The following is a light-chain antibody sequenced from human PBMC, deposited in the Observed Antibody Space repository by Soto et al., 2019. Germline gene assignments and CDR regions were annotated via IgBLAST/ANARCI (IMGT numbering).Light chain of an antibody. CDR1: QSISSN. V-gene: IGKV3-15*01. Sequence: EIVMTHSPATLSVSPGERATLSCRARQSISSNLAWYQQKPGQAPRLLIYDASTRATGIPARFSGSGSGTYFTLNSSTLQSEDSAVYYCQQYNNCGTVGQGRKGDIQ. CDR2: DAS. CDR3: QQYNNCGT. J-gene: IGKJ1*01.